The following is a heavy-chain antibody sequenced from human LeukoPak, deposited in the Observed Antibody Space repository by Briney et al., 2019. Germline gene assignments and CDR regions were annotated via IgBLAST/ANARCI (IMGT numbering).Heavy chain of an antibody. J-gene: IGHJ6*02. D-gene: IGHD3-10*01. CDR1: GFTFSSYD. CDR2: ISGSGGST. Sequence: GGSLRLSCAASGFTFSSYDMSWVRQAPGKGLEWVSAISGSGGSTYYADSVKGRFTISRDNSKNTQYLQMNNLIAEDTAVYYCARAGGYYSYYYGMDVWGQGTTVTVSS. V-gene: IGHV3-23*01. CDR3: ARAGGYYSYYYGMDV.